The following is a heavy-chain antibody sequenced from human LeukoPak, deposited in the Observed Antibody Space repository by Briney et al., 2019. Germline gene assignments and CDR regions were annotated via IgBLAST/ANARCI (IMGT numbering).Heavy chain of an antibody. D-gene: IGHD5-12*01. CDR3: AGNSGYYGNFDH. CDR2: IYASGST. CDR1: GGSIITGNHY. Sequence: SETPSLTCTVSGGSIITGNHYWSWIRQPAGKVLEWIGRIYASGSTNYNPSLKSRVTISVDTSKNQFSLRLSSVTAADTAVYYCAGNSGYYGNFDHWGQGTLVTVSS. J-gene: IGHJ4*02. V-gene: IGHV4-61*02.